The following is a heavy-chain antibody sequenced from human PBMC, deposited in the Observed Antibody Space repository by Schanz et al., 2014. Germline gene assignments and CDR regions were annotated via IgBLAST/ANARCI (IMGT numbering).Heavy chain of an antibody. J-gene: IGHJ4*02. D-gene: IGHD2-2*01. CDR3: AKVAPAATYLDS. Sequence: QVQLAESGGGVVQPGRSLRLSCAASGFAFNNYGMHWVRQAPGKGLEWVAIIWYDGNNKKYADSVKGRFTISRDNSKNTLYLQMNSLRSDDAAVYYCAKVAPAATYLDSWGLGTLVTVSS. CDR2: IWYDGNNK. CDR1: GFAFNNYG. V-gene: IGHV3-33*06.